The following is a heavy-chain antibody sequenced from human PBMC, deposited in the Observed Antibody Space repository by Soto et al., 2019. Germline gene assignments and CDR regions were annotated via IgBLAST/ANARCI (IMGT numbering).Heavy chain of an antibody. CDR3: ARVPTYYYDSSGYLIDY. CDR2: IIPIYGTA. Sequence: GASVKVSCKASGGTFSTYAISWVRQAPGQGLEWMGGIIPIYGTANYAQKFQGRLTMTADESTSTVYMELSSLRSEDTAVYYCARVPTYYYDSSGYLIDYWGQGTLVTVSS. CDR1: GGTFSTYA. J-gene: IGHJ4*02. V-gene: IGHV1-69*13. D-gene: IGHD3-22*01.